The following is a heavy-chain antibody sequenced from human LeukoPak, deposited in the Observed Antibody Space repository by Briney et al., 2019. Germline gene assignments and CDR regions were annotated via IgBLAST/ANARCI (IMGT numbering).Heavy chain of an antibody. V-gene: IGHV3-30*03. Sequence: GGSLRLSCAASGFTFSSYSMNWVRQAPGKGLEWVAVISYDGSNKYYADSVKGRFTISRDNSKNTLYLQMNSLRAEDTAVYYCARAHRRGGIVVQHIRALTMYFDYWGQGTLVTVSS. D-gene: IGHD2-2*01. CDR2: ISYDGSNK. CDR1: GFTFSSYS. CDR3: ARAHRRGGIVVQHIRALTMYFDY. J-gene: IGHJ4*02.